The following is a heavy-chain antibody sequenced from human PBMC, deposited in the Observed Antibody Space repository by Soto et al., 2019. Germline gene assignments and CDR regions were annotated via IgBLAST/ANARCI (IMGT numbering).Heavy chain of an antibody. CDR2: ISYDGSNK. Sequence: PGESLRLSCAASGFTFSSYGMHWVRQAPGKGLEWVAVISYDGSNKYYADSVKGRFTISRDNSKNTLYLQMNSLRAEDTAVYYCAKEAAVAGISPFSWGRGTLVTVSS. V-gene: IGHV3-30*18. J-gene: IGHJ5*02. CDR3: AKEAAVAGISPFS. CDR1: GFTFSSYG. D-gene: IGHD6-19*01.